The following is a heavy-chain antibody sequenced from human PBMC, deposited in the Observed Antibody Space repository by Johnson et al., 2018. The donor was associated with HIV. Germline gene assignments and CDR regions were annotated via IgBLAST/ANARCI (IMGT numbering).Heavy chain of an antibody. CDR2: ISGSGGST. D-gene: IGHD6-13*01. J-gene: IGHJ3*02. CDR1: GFTFSSYA. CDR3: AKGRIAAAGTGVDAFDI. V-gene: IGHV3-23*04. Sequence: EVQLVESGGGLVQPGGSLRLSCAASGFTFSSYAMSWVRQAPGKGLEWVSAISGSGGSTYYADSVKGRFTISRDNSKNTLYLQMNSLRAEDTAVYYCAKGRIAAAGTGVDAFDIWGQGTMVTVSS.